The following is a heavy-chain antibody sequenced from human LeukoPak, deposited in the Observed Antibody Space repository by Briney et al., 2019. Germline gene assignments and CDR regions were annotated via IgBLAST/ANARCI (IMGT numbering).Heavy chain of an antibody. CDR2: IYYSGST. CDR3: ARVGGYYYYMDV. V-gene: IGHV4-59*07. J-gene: IGHJ6*03. CDR1: GGSISSYY. D-gene: IGHD3-16*01. Sequence: SDTLSLTCTVSGGSISSYYWSWIRQPPGKGLEWIGYIYYSGSTNYNPSLKSRVTISVDTSKNQFSLKLSSVTAADTAVYYCARVGGYYYYMDVWGKGTTVTVSS.